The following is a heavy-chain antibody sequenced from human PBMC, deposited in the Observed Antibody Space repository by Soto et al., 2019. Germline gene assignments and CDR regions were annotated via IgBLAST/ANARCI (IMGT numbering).Heavy chain of an antibody. CDR3: ARTPRKAVATTRRSYDMDV. CDR2: INHSGST. J-gene: IGHJ6*03. Sequence: SETLSLTCAVYGGSFSGYYWSWIRQPPGKGLEWIGEINHSGSTNYNPSLKSRVTISVDTSKNQFSLKLSSVTAADTAVYYCARTPRKAVATTRRSYDMDVWGKGTTVTVSS. CDR1: GGSFSGYY. V-gene: IGHV4-34*01. D-gene: IGHD5-12*01.